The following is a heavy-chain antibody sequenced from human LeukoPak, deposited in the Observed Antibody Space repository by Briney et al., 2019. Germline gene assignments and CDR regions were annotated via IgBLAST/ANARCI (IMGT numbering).Heavy chain of an antibody. CDR3: ARIAPAAGTRVGMDV. J-gene: IGHJ6*02. D-gene: IGHD6-13*01. CDR2: INPNSGGT. Sequence: ASVKVSCKASGYTFTGYYMHWVRQAPGQGLEWMGWINPNSGGTNYAQKLQGRVTMTRDTSISTAYMELSRLRSDDTAVYYCARIAPAAGTRVGMDVWGQGTTVTVSS. CDR1: GYTFTGYY. V-gene: IGHV1-2*02.